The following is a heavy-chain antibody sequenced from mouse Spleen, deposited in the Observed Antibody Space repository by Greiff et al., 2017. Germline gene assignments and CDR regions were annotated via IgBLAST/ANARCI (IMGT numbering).Heavy chain of an antibody. D-gene: IGHD1-1*01. Sequence: EVKLMESGGGLVKPGGSLKLSCAPSGFTFSDYGMHWVRQAPEKGLEWVAYISSGSSTIYYADTVKGRFTISRDNAKNTLFLQMTSLRSEDTAMYYCARAITQGYAMDYWGQGTSVTVSS. J-gene: IGHJ4*01. CDR1: GFTFSDYG. CDR2: ISSGSSTI. CDR3: ARAITQGYAMDY. V-gene: IGHV5-17*01.